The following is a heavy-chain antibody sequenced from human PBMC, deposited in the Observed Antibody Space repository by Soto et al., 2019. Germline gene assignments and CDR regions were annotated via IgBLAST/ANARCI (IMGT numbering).Heavy chain of an antibody. D-gene: IGHD5-18*01. CDR2: IGGSGDST. J-gene: IGHJ4*02. CDR3: AKVLDASMVVNGYLY. Sequence: GGSLRLSCAASGFTFTTYAMSWVRQAPGKGLEWVSAIGGSGDSTYYADSVKGRFTISRDNSKNTLYLQVNSLRAEDTAVYYCAKVLDASMVVNGYLYWGQGTLVTVSS. V-gene: IGHV3-23*01. CDR1: GFTFTTYA.